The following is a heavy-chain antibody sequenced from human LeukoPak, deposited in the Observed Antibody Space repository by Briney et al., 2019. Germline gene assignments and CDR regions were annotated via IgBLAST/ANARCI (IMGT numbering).Heavy chain of an antibody. V-gene: IGHV4-59*08. Sequence: SETLSLTCTVSGGSISGYYWSWIRQPPGKGLEWIGYIYYSGSTNYNPSLKSRVTISVDTSKNQFSLKLSSVTAADTAVYYCARHTAIYGGPAFDIWGQGTMVTVSS. CDR1: GGSISGYY. D-gene: IGHD2/OR15-2a*01. CDR2: IYYSGST. J-gene: IGHJ3*02. CDR3: ARHTAIYGGPAFDI.